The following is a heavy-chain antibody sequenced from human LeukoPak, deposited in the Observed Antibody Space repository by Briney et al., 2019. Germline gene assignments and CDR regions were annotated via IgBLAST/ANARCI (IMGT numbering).Heavy chain of an antibody. J-gene: IGHJ4*02. Sequence: PGGSLRLSCAASGLTFSSYAMSWVRQAPGQGLEWVSATSGSGGSTYYADSVKGRFTISRDNSKNTLYLQMNSLRAEDTAVYYCARLWFGELAFDYWGQGTLVTVSS. CDR2: TSGSGGST. V-gene: IGHV3-23*01. CDR1: GLTFSSYA. CDR3: ARLWFGELAFDY. D-gene: IGHD3-10*01.